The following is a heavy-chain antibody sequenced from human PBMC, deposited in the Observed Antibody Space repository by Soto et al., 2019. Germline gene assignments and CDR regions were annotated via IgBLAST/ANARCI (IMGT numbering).Heavy chain of an antibody. CDR1: GIIFSSAW. CDR2: IKRLTDGETE. J-gene: IGHJ5*01. V-gene: IGHV3-15*01. Sequence: PGGSLRLSCAASGIIFSSAWMNWVRQAPGKGLEWVARIKRLTDGETEDYNAPVRGRFTISKNDSKNVLYLQMNGLKSEDTGVYFCTSDLPDNWFDPWGRGTQVTVSS. CDR3: TSDLPDNWFDP. D-gene: IGHD3-22*01.